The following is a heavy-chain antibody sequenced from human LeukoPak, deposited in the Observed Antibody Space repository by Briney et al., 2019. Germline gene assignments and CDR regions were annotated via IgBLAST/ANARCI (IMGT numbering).Heavy chain of an antibody. CDR3: ARGGPEYNTPRTSLGYNWNYHGSYYYYYMDV. CDR1: GFTFSSYW. J-gene: IGHJ6*03. Sequence: PGGSLRLSCAASGFTFSSYWMSWVRQAPGKGLEWVANIKQDGSEKYYVDSVKGRFTISRDNAKNSLYLQMNSLRAEDTAVYYCARGGPEYNTPRTSLGYNWNYHGSYYYYYMDVWGKGTTVTVSS. CDR2: IKQDGSEK. V-gene: IGHV3-7*01. D-gene: IGHD1-7*01.